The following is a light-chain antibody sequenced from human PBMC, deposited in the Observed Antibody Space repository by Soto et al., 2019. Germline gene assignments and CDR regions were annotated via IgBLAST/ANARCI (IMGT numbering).Light chain of an antibody. CDR1: QGISSY. CDR2: AAS. V-gene: IGKV1-8*01. J-gene: IGKJ1*01. Sequence: AIRMTQSPSSLSASTGDRVTITCRASQGISSYLAWYQQKPGKAPKLLIYAASTLQSGVPSRFSGSGSGTDFTLPISCLQSEDFATYYCQQYYTYPQTFGHGTKVEIK. CDR3: QQYYTYPQT.